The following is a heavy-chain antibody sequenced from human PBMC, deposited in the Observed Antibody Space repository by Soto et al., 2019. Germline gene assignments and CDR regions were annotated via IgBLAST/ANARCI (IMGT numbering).Heavy chain of an antibody. V-gene: IGHV3-30*18. CDR2: ISYDGSNK. D-gene: IGHD4-17*01. CDR1: GFTFSSYG. CDR3: AKDLRGDLILYYYYYDGMDV. Sequence: QVQLVESGGGVVQPGRSLRLSCAASGFTFSSYGMHWVRQAPGKGLEWVAVISYDGSNKYYADSVKGRFTISRDNSKNTLYLQMNSLRAEDTAVYYCAKDLRGDLILYYYYYDGMDVWRQGTTVTVSS. J-gene: IGHJ6*02.